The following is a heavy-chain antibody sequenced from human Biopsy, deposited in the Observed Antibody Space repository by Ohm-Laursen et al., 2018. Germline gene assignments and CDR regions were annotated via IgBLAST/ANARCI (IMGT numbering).Heavy chain of an antibody. CDR1: GYTFNTYD. D-gene: IGHD3-16*01. J-gene: IGHJ6*02. CDR2: MNPNSGNT. Sequence: ASVKVSCKASGYTFNTYDINWVRQAAGQGPEWMGWMNPNSGNTGFAQKFQGRITMTRSTSITTAYMELTNLRSEDTAVYYCAREGAFGDTDAYYGLDVRGLGTTVTVSS. V-gene: IGHV1-8*01. CDR3: AREGAFGDTDAYYGLDV.